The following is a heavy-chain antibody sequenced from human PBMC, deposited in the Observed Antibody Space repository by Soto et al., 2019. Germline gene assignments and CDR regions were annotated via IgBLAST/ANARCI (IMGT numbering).Heavy chain of an antibody. Sequence: GASVKVSCKASGYTLTRYSIHWVRQAPGQRLGWMGWINAGNGNTKFSQKFQGRVTITRDTSASTAYMELRGLRSEDTAVYYCAILGTYYFDNSDNYFDFWGQGTLVTVSS. V-gene: IGHV1-3*01. D-gene: IGHD3-22*01. J-gene: IGHJ4*02. CDR1: GYTLTRYS. CDR3: AILGTYYFDNSDNYFDF. CDR2: INAGNGNT.